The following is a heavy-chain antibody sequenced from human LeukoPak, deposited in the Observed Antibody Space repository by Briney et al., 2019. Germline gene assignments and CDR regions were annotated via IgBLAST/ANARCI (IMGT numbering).Heavy chain of an antibody. Sequence: GASVKVSCKASGYIFTGYYVHWVRQAPGQGLEWMGWINPNSGGTNYAQKFQGRVTMTRDTSISTAYMELSRLRSDDTAVYYCATYSGYAYYYGMDVWGQGTTVTVSS. CDR1: GYIFTGYY. D-gene: IGHD5-12*01. J-gene: IGHJ6*02. CDR2: INPNSGGT. CDR3: ATYSGYAYYYGMDV. V-gene: IGHV1-2*02.